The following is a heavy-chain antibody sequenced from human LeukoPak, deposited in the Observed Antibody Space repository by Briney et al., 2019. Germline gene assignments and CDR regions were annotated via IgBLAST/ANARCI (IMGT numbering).Heavy chain of an antibody. Sequence: GASVKVSCKASGYTFTSYGISWVRQAPGQGLEWMGWISAYNGNTNYAQKLQGRVTMTTDTSTSTAYMELRSLRSDDTAVYYCARVSGIAVAGWFDPWGQGTLVTVSS. CDR1: GYTFTSYG. CDR2: ISAYNGNT. J-gene: IGHJ5*02. CDR3: ARVSGIAVAGWFDP. V-gene: IGHV1-18*01. D-gene: IGHD6-19*01.